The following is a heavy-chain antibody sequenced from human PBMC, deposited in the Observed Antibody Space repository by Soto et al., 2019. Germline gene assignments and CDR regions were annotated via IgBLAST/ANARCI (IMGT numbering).Heavy chain of an antibody. CDR1: GGSISSGGYY. Sequence: QVQLQESGPGLVKPSQTLSLTCTVSGGSISSGGYYWSWIRQHPGKGLEWIGYIYYSGSTYYNPYLKRRVTISVDTSKTQFSLKLSSVTAADTAVYYCARSSTSANYFDYWGQGTLVTVSS. V-gene: IGHV4-31*03. J-gene: IGHJ4*02. D-gene: IGHD2-2*01. CDR2: IYYSGST. CDR3: ARSSTSANYFDY.